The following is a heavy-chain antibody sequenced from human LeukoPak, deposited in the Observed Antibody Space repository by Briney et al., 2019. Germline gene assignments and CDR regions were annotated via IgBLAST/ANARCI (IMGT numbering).Heavy chain of an antibody. D-gene: IGHD1-26*01. CDR3: ARRSGSSYYFDY. Sequence: SETLSLTCTVSGGSISSGGYYWSWIRQHPGKGVEWIGYIYYSGSTYYNPSLKSRVTISVDTSKNQFSLKLSSVTAADTAVYYCARRSGSSYYFDYWGQGTPVTVSS. J-gene: IGHJ4*02. CDR1: GGSISSGGYY. CDR2: IYYSGST. V-gene: IGHV4-31*03.